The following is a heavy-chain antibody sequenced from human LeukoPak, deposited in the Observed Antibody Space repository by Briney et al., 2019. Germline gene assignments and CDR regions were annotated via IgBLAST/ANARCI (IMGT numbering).Heavy chain of an antibody. CDR2: IYYSGST. CDR1: GGSISSYY. D-gene: IGHD6-13*01. Sequence: SETLSLTCTVSGGSISSYYWSWIRQPPGKGLEWIGYIYYSGSTNYNPSLKSRVTISVDRSKNQFSLKLSSVTAADTAVYYCARVDSSSWYRYFDLWGRGTLVTVSS. CDR3: ARVDSSSWYRYFDL. V-gene: IGHV4-59*12. J-gene: IGHJ2*01.